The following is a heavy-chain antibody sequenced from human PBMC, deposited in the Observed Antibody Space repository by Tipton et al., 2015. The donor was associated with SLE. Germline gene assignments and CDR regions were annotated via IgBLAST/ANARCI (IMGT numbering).Heavy chain of an antibody. CDR1: GGSFSDSF. Sequence: LRLSCAVYGGSFSDSFWNWIRQHPEKGLEWIGYIHHSGSTDYGPSLKSRLTMSLGTSKTQFSLRLTSVTAADTAVYYCARGGVGGYDYFDYWGQGTLVTVSS. J-gene: IGHJ4*02. CDR2: IHHSGST. V-gene: IGHV4-34*09. D-gene: IGHD5-12*01. CDR3: ARGGVGGYDYFDY.